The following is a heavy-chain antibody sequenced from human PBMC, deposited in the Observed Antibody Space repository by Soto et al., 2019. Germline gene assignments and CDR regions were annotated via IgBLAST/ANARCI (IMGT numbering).Heavy chain of an antibody. CDR1: GFKFDDFA. CDR3: VRGRGPMNRGYFYS. V-gene: IGHV3-9*01. D-gene: IGHD3-10*01. J-gene: IGHJ4*02. CDR2: INWNSGDK. Sequence: VQMVESGGGLVKPGMALRLSCVTSGFKFDDFAMHWVRQGQGKGLEWVAGINWNSGDKDYGESAKGRFVISRDNGKRSLDLQMNGLRPEDTAVYYCVRGRGPMNRGYFYSWGRGTLVTVSP.